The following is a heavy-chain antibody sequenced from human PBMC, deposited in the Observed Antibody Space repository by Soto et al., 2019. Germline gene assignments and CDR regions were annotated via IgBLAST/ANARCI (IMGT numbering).Heavy chain of an antibody. V-gene: IGHV3-23*01. J-gene: IGHJ4*02. D-gene: IGHD6-19*01. CDR2: ISGSGGST. Sequence: EVQLLESGGGLVQPGGSLRLSCAASGFTFSSYAMSWVRQAPGKGLEWVSGISGSGGSTYYADSVKGRFTISRDNSKNTLYLQMNSLSAEDTAVYYCAKDLKQWLVPGFDYWGQGTLFTVSS. CDR1: GFTFSSYA. CDR3: AKDLKQWLVPGFDY.